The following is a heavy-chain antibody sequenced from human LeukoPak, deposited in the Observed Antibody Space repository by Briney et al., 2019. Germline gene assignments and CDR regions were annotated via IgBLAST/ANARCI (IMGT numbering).Heavy chain of an antibody. V-gene: IGHV1-18*01. Sequence: ASVKVSCKASGYTFTSYGISWVRQAPGQGLEWMGWISAYNGNTSYAQKLQGRVTMTTDTSTSTAYMELRSLRSDDTAVYYCAREMATAMGYYFDYWGQGTLVTVSS. CDR1: GYTFTSYG. D-gene: IGHD5-18*01. CDR2: ISAYNGNT. CDR3: AREMATAMGYYFDY. J-gene: IGHJ4*02.